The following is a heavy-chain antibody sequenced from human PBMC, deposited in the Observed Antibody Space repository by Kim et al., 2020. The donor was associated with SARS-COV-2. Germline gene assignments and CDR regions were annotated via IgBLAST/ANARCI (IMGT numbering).Heavy chain of an antibody. J-gene: IGHJ6*02. D-gene: IGHD5-12*01. Sequence: GGSLRLSCAASGFTFSSYSMNWVRQAPGKGLEWVSYISSSSSTIYYADSVKGRFTISRDNAKNSLYLQMNSLRDEDTAVYYCARDPKFEWLRLRRAQGYYGMDVWGQGTTVTVSS. CDR1: GFTFSSYS. CDR2: ISSSSSTI. CDR3: ARDPKFEWLRLRRAQGYYGMDV. V-gene: IGHV3-48*02.